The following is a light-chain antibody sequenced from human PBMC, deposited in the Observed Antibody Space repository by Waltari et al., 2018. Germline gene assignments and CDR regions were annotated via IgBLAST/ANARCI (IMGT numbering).Light chain of an antibody. CDR1: LTVSSSY. J-gene: IGKJ5*01. CDR3: QHYGSSPLIT. V-gene: IGKV3-20*01. Sequence: EIMLTPSTGTLSLSHGVRTTLPCSASLTVSSSYLAWYQQQPDQAPRLLIYSSSSRTTGIPDRFSGSGSGTDFTLTISRLEPEDFAVYYCQHYGSSPLITFGQGTRLEIK. CDR2: SSS.